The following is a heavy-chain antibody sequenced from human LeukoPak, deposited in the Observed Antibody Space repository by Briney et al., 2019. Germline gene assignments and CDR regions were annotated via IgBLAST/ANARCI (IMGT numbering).Heavy chain of an antibody. CDR3: AKSIWSGYSSFDY. Sequence: GGSLRLSCAASGFTFSSYAMSWVRQAPGKGLEWVSVISGSGGSTYYADSVKGRFTISRDNSKNTLYLQMNSLRAGDTAVYYCAKSIWSGYSSFDYWGQGTLVTVSS. CDR1: GFTFSSYA. V-gene: IGHV3-23*01. D-gene: IGHD3-3*01. J-gene: IGHJ4*02. CDR2: ISGSGGST.